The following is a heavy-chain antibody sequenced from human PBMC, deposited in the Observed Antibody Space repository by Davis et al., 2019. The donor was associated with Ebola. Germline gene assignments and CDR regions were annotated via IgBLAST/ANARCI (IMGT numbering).Heavy chain of an antibody. J-gene: IGHJ6*02. D-gene: IGHD6-19*01. Sequence: PGGSLRLSCAASGFTFSSYAMHWVRQAPGKGLEWVAVIPYDGSNKYYADSVKGRFTISRENSKNTLYLQMNSLRAEDTAVYYCARDSSGWYDYYGMDVWGQGTTVTVSS. CDR2: IPYDGSNK. CDR1: GFTFSSYA. CDR3: ARDSSGWYDYYGMDV. V-gene: IGHV3-30-3*01.